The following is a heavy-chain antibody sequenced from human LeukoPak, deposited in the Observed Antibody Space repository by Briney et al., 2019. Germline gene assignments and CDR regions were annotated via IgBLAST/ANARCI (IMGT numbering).Heavy chain of an antibody. CDR3: AAETNGRHYDY. J-gene: IGHJ4*02. CDR1: GLTFSTSG. Sequence: GGSLRLSCTASGLTFSTSGFNWVRQAPGKGLEWVASIGPTGSDRYHADSIKGRFTISRDNANNFLYLQMNSPRAEDTAVYYCAAETNGRHYDYWGQGTLLTVSS. D-gene: IGHD1-14*01. V-gene: IGHV3-21*06. CDR2: IGPTGSDR.